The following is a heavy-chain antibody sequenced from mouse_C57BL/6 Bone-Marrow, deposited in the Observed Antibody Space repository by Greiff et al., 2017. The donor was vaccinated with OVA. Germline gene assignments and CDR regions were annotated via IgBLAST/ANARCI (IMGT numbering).Heavy chain of an antibody. CDR2: IDPSDSYT. CDR3: ARNRGITTVVAHYAMDY. J-gene: IGHJ4*01. V-gene: IGHV1-50*01. CDR1: GYTFTSYW. D-gene: IGHD1-1*01. Sequence: VQLQQSGAELVKPGASVKLSCKASGYTFTSYWMQWVKQRPGQGLEWIGEIDPSDSYTNYNQKFKGKATLTVDTSSSTAYMQLSSLTSEDSAVYYCARNRGITTVVAHYAMDYWGQGTSVTVSS.